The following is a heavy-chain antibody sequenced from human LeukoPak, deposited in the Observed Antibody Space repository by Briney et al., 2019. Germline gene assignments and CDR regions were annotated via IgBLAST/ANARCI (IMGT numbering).Heavy chain of an antibody. V-gene: IGHV4-34*01. CDR3: ASRPYYYGSGSYYDY. CDR2: INHSGST. CDR1: GGSFSGYY. D-gene: IGHD3-10*01. Sequence: SETLSLTCAVYGGSFSGYYWNWIRQAPGKGLEWIGEINHSGSTRYNPSLKSRVTISVDTSKNQFSLKLSSVTAADTAVYYCASRPYYYGSGSYYDYWGQGTLVTVSS. J-gene: IGHJ4*02.